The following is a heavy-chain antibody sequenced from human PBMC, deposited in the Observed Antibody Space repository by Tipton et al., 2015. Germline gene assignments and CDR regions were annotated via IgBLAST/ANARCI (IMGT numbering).Heavy chain of an antibody. CDR1: DDSIRTYY. J-gene: IGHJ3*01. Sequence: TLSLTCTVSDDSIRTYYWNWVRQPPGKGLEWLGYIYHSGSTRYNPSLKSRVTISVDKSRNQFSLTLYSVTAADTAVYYCVASGTFYRDALHPWGQGTMVTVSS. CDR2: IYHSGST. D-gene: IGHD3-10*01. CDR3: VASGTFYRDALHP. V-gene: IGHV4-59*01.